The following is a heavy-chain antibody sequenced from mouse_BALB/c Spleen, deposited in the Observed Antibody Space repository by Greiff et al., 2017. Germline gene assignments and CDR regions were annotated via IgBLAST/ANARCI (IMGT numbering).Heavy chain of an antibody. D-gene: IGHD1-2*01. V-gene: IGHV1S81*02. J-gene: IGHJ3*01. CDR2: INPSNGGT. CDR1: GYTFTSYY. Sequence: VQLQQSGAELVKPGASVKLSCKASGYTFTSYYMYWVKQRPGQGLEWIGEINPSNGGTNFNEKFKSKATLTVDKSSSTAYMQLSSLTSEDSAVYYCTRGIYYGYVWFAYWGQGTLVTVSA. CDR3: TRGIYYGYVWFAY.